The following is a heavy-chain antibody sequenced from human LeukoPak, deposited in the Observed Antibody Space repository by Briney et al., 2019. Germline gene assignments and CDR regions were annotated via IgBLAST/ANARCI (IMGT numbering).Heavy chain of an antibody. Sequence: GGSLRLSCAASGFTFSSYAMSWVRQAPGKGLEWVSAISGSGGSTYYADPVKGRFTISRDNSKNTLYLQMNSLKTEDTAVYYCTTDRLGYCSGGSCSSSGQPTSGLYWGQGTLVTVSS. CDR2: ISGSGGST. V-gene: IGHV3-23*01. D-gene: IGHD2-15*01. CDR1: GFTFSSYA. J-gene: IGHJ4*02. CDR3: TTDRLGYCSGGSCSSSGQPTSGLY.